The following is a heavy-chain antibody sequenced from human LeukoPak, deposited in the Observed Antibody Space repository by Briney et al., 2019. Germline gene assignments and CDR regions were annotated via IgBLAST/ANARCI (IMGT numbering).Heavy chain of an antibody. V-gene: IGHV3-21*04. CDR2: ISSSSSYI. J-gene: IGHJ4*02. CDR1: GFTFSSYS. CDR3: AKDRSTYSYGNFDY. Sequence: PGGSLRLSCAASGFTFSSYSMNWVRQAPGKGLEWVSSISSSSSYIYYADSVKGRFTISRDNAKNSLYLQMNTLRAEDTAVYYCAKDRSTYSYGNFDYWGQGTLVTVSS. D-gene: IGHD5-18*01.